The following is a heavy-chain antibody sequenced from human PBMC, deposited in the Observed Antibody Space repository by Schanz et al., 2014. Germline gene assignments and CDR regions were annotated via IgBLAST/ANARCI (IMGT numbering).Heavy chain of an antibody. Sequence: QVQLQESGPGLVKPSGTLSLTCAVSGGSISSSNWWSWVRQPPGKGLEWIGEIYHSGSTNYKPSLKRRDPISADKSKNQFSLKLRSVTAADTAVYYCARRSVSPSGNSYGYVVAWFDPWGQGTLVTVSS. J-gene: IGHJ5*02. D-gene: IGHD5-18*01. V-gene: IGHV4-4*02. CDR1: GGSISSSNW. CDR2: IYHSGST. CDR3: ARRSVSPSGNSYGYVVAWFDP.